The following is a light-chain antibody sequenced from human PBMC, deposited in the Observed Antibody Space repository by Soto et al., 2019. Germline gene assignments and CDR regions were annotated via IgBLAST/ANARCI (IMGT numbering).Light chain of an antibody. Sequence: QSVLTQPPSVSAAPGQKVTISCSGSRSNIGEKYVSWYQQFPGTAPKLLIYDNDKRPSEIPDRFSGSKSGTSATLGITGLQTGDEADYYCETWDVSLSAGVFGGGTKLTVL. CDR3: ETWDVSLSAGV. V-gene: IGLV1-51*01. CDR2: DND. CDR1: RSNIGEKY. J-gene: IGLJ2*01.